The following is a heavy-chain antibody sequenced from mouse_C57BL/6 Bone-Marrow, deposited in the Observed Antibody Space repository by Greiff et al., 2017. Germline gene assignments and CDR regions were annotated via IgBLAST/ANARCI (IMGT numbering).Heavy chain of an antibody. CDR3: ARETGTTYYYAMDY. Sequence: QVQLQQPGAELVKPGASVQLSCKASGYTFTSYWMQWVKQRPGQGLEWIGEIDPSDSYTNYNQKFKGKATLTVDTSSSTAYMQLSSLTSEDSAVYYCARETGTTYYYAMDYWGQGTSVTVSS. CDR2: IDPSDSYT. D-gene: IGHD4-1*01. J-gene: IGHJ4*01. V-gene: IGHV1-50*01. CDR1: GYTFTSYW.